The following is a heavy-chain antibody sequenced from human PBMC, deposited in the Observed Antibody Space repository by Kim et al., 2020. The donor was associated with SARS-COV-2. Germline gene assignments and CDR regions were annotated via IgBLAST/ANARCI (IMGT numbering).Heavy chain of an antibody. V-gene: IGHV3-23*01. Sequence: YANSAKGRLPVSRDNNRNTLDLQMNSLTSEDTALYFCAKDHPSSGWPTFDSWGQGTLVTVSS. J-gene: IGHJ4*02. CDR3: AKDHPSSGWPTFDS. D-gene: IGHD6-19*01.